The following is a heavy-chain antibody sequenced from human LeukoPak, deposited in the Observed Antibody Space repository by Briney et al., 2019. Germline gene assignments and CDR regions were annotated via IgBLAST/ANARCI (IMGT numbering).Heavy chain of an antibody. D-gene: IGHD4-17*01. J-gene: IGHJ4*02. V-gene: IGHV3-11*01. CDR2: ISSSGSII. Sequence: GGSLRLSCAASGFTFSDYYMNWIRQAPGKGLEWVSYISSSGSIIYYADSVKGRFTISRDNAKNSLYLQMNSLRAEDTAVYHCTRAAATVTTFPYYFDYWGQGTLVTVSS. CDR1: GFTFSDYY. CDR3: TRAAATVTTFPYYFDY.